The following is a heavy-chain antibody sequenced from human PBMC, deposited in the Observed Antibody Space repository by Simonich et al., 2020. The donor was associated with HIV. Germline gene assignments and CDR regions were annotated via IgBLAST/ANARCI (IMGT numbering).Heavy chain of an antibody. CDR1: GFTFSSYA. CDR3: AKDRYYNFWSGYYDY. CDR2: ISGSGGST. V-gene: IGHV3-23*01. Sequence: EVQLLESGGGLVQPGGSLRLSCAASGFTFSSYAMSWVRQAPGTGMGVVSAISGSGGSTYYADSVKGRFTISRDNSKNTLYLQMNSLRAEDTAVYYCAKDRYYNFWSGYYDYWGQGTLVTVSS. D-gene: IGHD3-3*01. J-gene: IGHJ4*02.